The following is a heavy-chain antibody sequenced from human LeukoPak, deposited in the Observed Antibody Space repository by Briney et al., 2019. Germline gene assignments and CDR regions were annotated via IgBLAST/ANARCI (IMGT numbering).Heavy chain of an antibody. V-gene: IGHV3-21*01. CDR1: GFTFSSYA. CDR3: ARDLGSYSSGWYYFDH. CDR2: ISSSGGYI. Sequence: GGSLRLSCAASGFTFSSYAMHWVRQAPGKGLEWVSSISSSGGYISYADSVKGRFTISRDNAQNSLFLQMNSLRADDTAVYYCARDLGSYSSGWYYFDHWGQGTLVTVS. D-gene: IGHD6-19*01. J-gene: IGHJ4*02.